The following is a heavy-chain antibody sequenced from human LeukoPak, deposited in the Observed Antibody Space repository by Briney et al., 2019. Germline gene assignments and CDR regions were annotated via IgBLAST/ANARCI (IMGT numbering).Heavy chain of an antibody. CDR2: LHQSGRT. V-gene: IGHV4-38-2*02. CDR1: GYSISRGYY. D-gene: IGHD3-22*01. CDR3: ARERGENYDSSGYIDS. J-gene: IGHJ4*02. Sequence: SETLSLTCAVSGYSISRGYYWVYMRQPPGTAVEWFGSLHQSGRTYYNPSLNSRLTISVDTSKNQFSLNLSSVTAADTAVYYCARERGENYDSSGYIDSWGQGTLVTVSS.